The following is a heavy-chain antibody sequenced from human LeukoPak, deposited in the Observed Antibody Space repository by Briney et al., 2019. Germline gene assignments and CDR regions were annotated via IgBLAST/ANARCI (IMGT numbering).Heavy chain of an antibody. D-gene: IGHD1-26*01. V-gene: IGHV3-15*01. J-gene: IGHJ5*02. Sequence: GGSLRLSCVASRFAFSQAWMSWVRQAPGKGLEWVGRIKSESDGGTTDYAAPVKGRFTISRDDSKNTLFLQMNSLQTEDTAVYYCTTSGWFDHWGQGTLVTVST. CDR3: TTSGWFDH. CDR2: IKSESDGGTT. CDR1: RFAFSQAW.